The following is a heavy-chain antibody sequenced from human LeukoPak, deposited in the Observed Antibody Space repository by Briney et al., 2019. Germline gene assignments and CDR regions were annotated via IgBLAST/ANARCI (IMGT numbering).Heavy chain of an antibody. J-gene: IGHJ4*02. CDR3: ARAQCTSTTCSYYFDY. D-gene: IGHD2-2*01. CDR1: GITFSTYS. Sequence: GGSLRLPCAASGITFSTYSMNWVRQAPGKGLEWVSSINSGSSSRYYADSVKGRFIISRDNAKNSLYLQMNSLRAEDTAVYYCARAQCTSTTCSYYFDYWGQGTLVTVPS. V-gene: IGHV3-21*01. CDR2: INSGSSSR.